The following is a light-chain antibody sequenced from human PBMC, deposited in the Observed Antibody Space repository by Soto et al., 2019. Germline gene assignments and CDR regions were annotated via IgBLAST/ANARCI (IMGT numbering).Light chain of an antibody. CDR3: QQSGDTPPWT. CDR1: QSIRKY. J-gene: IGKJ1*01. V-gene: IGKV1-39*01. Sequence: DIQMTQSPSSLSASVGDRVIITCRASQSIRKYLNWYQHKPGKVPTLLIYAASSLQSGVPSRSSGSGSGTEFTLTITSLQPEDFATYYCQQSGDTPPWTFGQGTKVEIK. CDR2: AAS.